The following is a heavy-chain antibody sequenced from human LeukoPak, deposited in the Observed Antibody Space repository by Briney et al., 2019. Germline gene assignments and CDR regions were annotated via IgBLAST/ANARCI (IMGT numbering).Heavy chain of an antibody. J-gene: IGHJ6*03. CDR3: ARVGSGSYSYYYYMDV. D-gene: IGHD1-26*01. CDR2: ISAYNGNT. CDR1: GYTFTSYG. Sequence: ASVKVSCKASGYTFTSYGISWVRQAPGQGLEWMGWISAYNGNTNYAQKLQGRVTMTTDTSTSTAYMELRSLRPDDTAVYYCARVGSGSYSYYYYMDVWGKGTTVTVSS. V-gene: IGHV1-18*01.